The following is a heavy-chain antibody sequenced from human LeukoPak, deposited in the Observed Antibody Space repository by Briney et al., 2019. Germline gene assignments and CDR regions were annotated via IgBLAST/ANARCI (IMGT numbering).Heavy chain of an antibody. CDR3: ARQYYDVLTGFYIHFDY. V-gene: IGHV5-51*01. D-gene: IGHD3-9*01. CDR1: GYSFSKYW. Sequence: GESLKISCQGSGYSFSKYWIGWVRQLPGKGLEWVGIIWPGDSDTKYNPSFQGQVTISVDKSISTAYLQWSSLKASDTAIYYCARQYYDVLTGFYIHFDYWGQGTLVTVSS. J-gene: IGHJ4*02. CDR2: IWPGDSDT.